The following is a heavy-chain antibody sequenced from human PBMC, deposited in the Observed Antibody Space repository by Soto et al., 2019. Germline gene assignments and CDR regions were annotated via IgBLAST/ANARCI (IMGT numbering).Heavy chain of an antibody. V-gene: IGHV1-18*01. CDR3: AGAWEDCSRTSCHYY. D-gene: IGHD2-2*01. CDR2: ISAYNGNT. Sequence: QVQLVQSGAEVKKPGASVKVSCKASGYTFTSYGISWVRQAPGQGLEWMGWISAYNGNTNYAQKLQGRVTMTTDTPTITAYMQLRSLRSDDTDVYSGAGAWEDCSRTSCHYYWGQGTLVTVSS. CDR1: GYTFTSYG. J-gene: IGHJ4*02.